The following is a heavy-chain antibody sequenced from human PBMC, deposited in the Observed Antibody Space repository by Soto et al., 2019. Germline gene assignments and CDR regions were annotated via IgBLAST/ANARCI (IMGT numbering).Heavy chain of an antibody. CDR3: AREAGYCSRTSCYRRAFDT. Sequence: EVQLVESGGDLVQPGGSLRLSCAASGFTFSGHWMHWVRQVPGKGLEWVSRINTDGGSSAYADSVKGRFTISRDNARNTLYLQMNGLRVEDTAVYYCAREAGYCSRTSCYRRAFDTWGQGTTVTVSS. V-gene: IGHV3-74*03. D-gene: IGHD2-2*01. CDR1: GFTFSGHW. J-gene: IGHJ3*02. CDR2: INTDGGSS.